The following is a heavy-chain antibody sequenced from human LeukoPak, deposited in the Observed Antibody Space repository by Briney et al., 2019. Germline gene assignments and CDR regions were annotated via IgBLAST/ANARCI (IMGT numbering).Heavy chain of an antibody. CDR3: ARAGFGELFYFDY. J-gene: IGHJ4*02. D-gene: IGHD3-10*01. V-gene: IGHV3-7*03. CDR1: GFTFSSYW. Sequence: GGSLRLSCAASGFTFSSYWMNRARQAPGKGLEWVASINHNGNVNYYVDSVKGRFTISRDNAKNSLYLQMNSLRAEDTAVYYCARAGFGELFYFDYWGQGTLVTVSS. CDR2: INHNGNVN.